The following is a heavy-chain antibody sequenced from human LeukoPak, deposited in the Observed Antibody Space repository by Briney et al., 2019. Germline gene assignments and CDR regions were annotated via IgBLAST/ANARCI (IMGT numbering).Heavy chain of an antibody. D-gene: IGHD3-10*01. Sequence: ASVTVSCKASGYTFTGFYMHWVREAPGQGLEWMGWINPNSGGTNYAQKFQGRVTMTRDTSISTAYMELSRLRSDDTAVYYCARDRSSGSYLGELGLDPWGQGTLVTVSS. V-gene: IGHV1-2*02. CDR3: ARDRSSGSYLGELGLDP. J-gene: IGHJ5*02. CDR2: INPNSGGT. CDR1: GYTFTGFY.